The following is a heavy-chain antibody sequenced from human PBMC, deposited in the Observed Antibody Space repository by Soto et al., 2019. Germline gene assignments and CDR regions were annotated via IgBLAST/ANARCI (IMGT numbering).Heavy chain of an antibody. CDR3: ARLPNLCGGDCYLDY. V-gene: IGHV4-34*01. Sequence: QVQLQQWGAGLLKPSETLSLTCAVYGGSFSGYYWSWIRQPPGKGLEWIGEINHSGSTNYNPSLKSRVPISVDTSKNQFSLKLSSVTAADTAVYYCARLPNLCGGDCYLDYWGQGTLVTVSS. CDR1: GGSFSGYY. D-gene: IGHD2-21*01. J-gene: IGHJ4*02. CDR2: INHSGST.